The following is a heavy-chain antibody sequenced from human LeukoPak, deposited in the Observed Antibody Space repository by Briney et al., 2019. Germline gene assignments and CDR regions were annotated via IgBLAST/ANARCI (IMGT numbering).Heavy chain of an antibody. J-gene: IGHJ4*02. V-gene: IGHV3-20*04. CDR1: GFAFDEHG. CDR3: TRAPITSPFYFDY. D-gene: IGHD2-2*01. Sequence: GGSLRLSCTASGFAFDEHGMSWVRQVPGKGLEWVSGINWSGGSTGYADPLRGRFTISRDNAKNSLYLQMDSLRAEDTALYYCTRAPITSPFYFDYWGQGTLVTVSS. CDR2: INWSGGST.